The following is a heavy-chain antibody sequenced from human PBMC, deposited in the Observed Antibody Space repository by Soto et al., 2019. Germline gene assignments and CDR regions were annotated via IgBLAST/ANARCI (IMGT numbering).Heavy chain of an antibody. Sequence: QAQVVQSGAEVRKPGSSVKLSCKASEGTFNSYAIAWVRQAPGQGLEWMGGIIPYYNTLNYAQKFQDRVTITADDSTNTVYMELSSMRSDDTDVYFCASGASRWYPYFFDSWAQGTLVTVYS. CDR2: IIPYYNTL. D-gene: IGHD6-13*01. V-gene: IGHV1-69*01. J-gene: IGHJ4*02. CDR3: ASGASRWYPYFFDS. CDR1: EGTFNSYA.